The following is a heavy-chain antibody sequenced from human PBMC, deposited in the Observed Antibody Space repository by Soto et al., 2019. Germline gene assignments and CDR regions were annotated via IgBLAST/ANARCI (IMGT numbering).Heavy chain of an antibody. V-gene: IGHV3-49*03. CDR3: TRDRNRRTFIAVAGNY. J-gene: IGHJ4*02. CDR1: GFTFGDYA. D-gene: IGHD6-19*01. Sequence: GGSLRLSCTASGFTFGDYAMSWFRQAPGKGLEWVGFIRSKAYGGTTEYAASVKGRFTISRDDSKSIAYLQMNSLKTEDTAVYYCTRDRNRRTFIAVAGNYWGQGTLVTVSS. CDR2: IRSKAYGGTT.